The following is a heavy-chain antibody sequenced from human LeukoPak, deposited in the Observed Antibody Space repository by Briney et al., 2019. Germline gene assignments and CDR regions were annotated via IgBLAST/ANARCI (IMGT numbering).Heavy chain of an antibody. CDR3: AGGRPGVFDY. J-gene: IGHJ4*02. CDR2: IYYSGST. CDR1: GGSISSYY. D-gene: IGHD7-27*01. V-gene: IGHV4-59*01. Sequence: PSETLSLTCTVSGGSISSYYWSWVRQPPGKGLEWIGYIYYSGSTNYNPSLKSRVTISVDTSKNQFSLKLSSVTAADTAVYYCAGGRPGVFDYWGQGTLVTVSS.